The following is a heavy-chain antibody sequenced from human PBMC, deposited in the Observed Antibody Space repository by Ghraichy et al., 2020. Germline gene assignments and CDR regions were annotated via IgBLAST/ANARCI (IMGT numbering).Heavy chain of an antibody. V-gene: IGHV3-23*01. CDR3: APWGSGSYSSAY. D-gene: IGHD3-10*01. Sequence: GGSLRLSCTTSGFTFSSYAMSWVRQAPGKGLEWVSAISGSGGSTYYADSVKGRFTISRDNSKNTLYLQMNSLRSEDTAVYYCAPWGSGSYSSAYWGQGTLVTVSS. J-gene: IGHJ4*02. CDR1: GFTFSSYA. CDR2: ISGSGGST.